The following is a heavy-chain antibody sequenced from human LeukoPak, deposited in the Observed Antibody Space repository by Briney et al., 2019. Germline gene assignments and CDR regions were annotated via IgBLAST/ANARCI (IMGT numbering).Heavy chain of an antibody. CDR1: GYTFTSYG. CDR2: ISAYNGNT. D-gene: IGHD1-26*01. Sequence: ASVKVSCKASGYTFTSYGISWVRQAPGQGLEWMGWISAYNGNTNYAQKLQDRVTMTTDTSTSTAYMELRSLRSDDTAVYYCARSGYYYYYGMDVWGQGTTVTVSS. CDR3: ARSGYYYYYGMDV. J-gene: IGHJ6*02. V-gene: IGHV1-18*01.